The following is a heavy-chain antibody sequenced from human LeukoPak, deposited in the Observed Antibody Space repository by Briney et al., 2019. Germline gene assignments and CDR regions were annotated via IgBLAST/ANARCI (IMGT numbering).Heavy chain of an antibody. V-gene: IGHV3-48*03. CDR2: ISSNGSTI. Sequence: GGSLRLSCAASGFTFSSYEMNWVRQAPGKGLEWVSYISSNGSTIYYADSVKGRFTISRDNAKNSLYLQMNSLRAEDTAVYYCARVSSDDSSGYPFDYWGQGTLVTVSS. CDR3: ARVSSDDSSGYPFDY. D-gene: IGHD3-22*01. CDR1: GFTFSSYE. J-gene: IGHJ4*02.